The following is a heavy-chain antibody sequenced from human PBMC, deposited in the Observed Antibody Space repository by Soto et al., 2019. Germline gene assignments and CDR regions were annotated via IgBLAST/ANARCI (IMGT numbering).Heavy chain of an antibody. J-gene: IGHJ6*02. CDR2: ISGSGGST. D-gene: IGHD3-10*01. Sequence: EVQLLESGGGLVQPGGSLRLSCAASGITFSSYAMSWVRQAPGKGLEWVSAISGSGGSTYYADSVKGRFTISRDTSKNSRYLQMNSLRAEDTAVYYCAKITMVRGVIISASHYGMDVFGQGTTVTVSS. CDR3: AKITMVRGVIISASHYGMDV. CDR1: GITFSSYA. V-gene: IGHV3-23*01.